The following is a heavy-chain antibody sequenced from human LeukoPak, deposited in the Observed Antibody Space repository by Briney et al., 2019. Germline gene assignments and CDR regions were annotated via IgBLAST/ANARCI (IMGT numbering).Heavy chain of an antibody. CDR1: GFTFSNYA. V-gene: IGHV3-23*01. CDR2: ISDYGGGT. CDR3: ARVLEGYYYYMDV. J-gene: IGHJ6*03. Sequence: PGGSLRHSCAASGFTFSNYAMSWVRQAPEKGLEWVSTISDYGGGTFYTDSVKGRFTISRDNAKNSLYLQMNSLRAEDTALYHCARVLEGYYYYMDVWGKGTTVTISS.